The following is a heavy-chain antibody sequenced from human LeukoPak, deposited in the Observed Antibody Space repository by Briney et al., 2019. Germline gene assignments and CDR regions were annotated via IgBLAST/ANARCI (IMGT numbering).Heavy chain of an antibody. Sequence: PSETLSLTCAVSGGSITSYYWSWIRQPAGKGLEWIGRIHTSGSTNYNPSLKSRVTMSEDTSKNQFSLKLSSVTAADTAVYYYARDPPVAGTPWGQGTLVTVSS. D-gene: IGHD6-19*01. V-gene: IGHV4-4*07. CDR2: IHTSGST. CDR1: GGSITSYY. J-gene: IGHJ5*02. CDR3: ARDPPVAGTP.